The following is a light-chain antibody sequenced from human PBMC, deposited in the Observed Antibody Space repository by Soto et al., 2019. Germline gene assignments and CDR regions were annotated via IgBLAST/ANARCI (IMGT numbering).Light chain of an antibody. CDR3: LQYNSYPFT. J-gene: IGKJ4*01. CDR1: QGISNS. Sequence: DIQMTQSPSGMSASLGDRVTITCRASQGISNSVAWFQQRPGKVPKRLIYGASTLQSAAPSRFSGSASGAAFTLTISSLQPEDFATYYCLQYNSYPFTFGGGTKVDIK. CDR2: GAS. V-gene: IGKV1-17*03.